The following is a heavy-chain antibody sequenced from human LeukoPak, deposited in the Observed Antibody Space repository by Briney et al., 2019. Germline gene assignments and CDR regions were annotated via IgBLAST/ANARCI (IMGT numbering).Heavy chain of an antibody. CDR3: ARDDSSGYYPFDY. Sequence: SETLSLTCTVSGGSIRSGGYSWSWIRQPPGKGLEWIGYIYQSGSTYYNPSLKSRVTISLDRSKNQFSLRLSSVSAADTAVYYCARDDSSGYYPFDYWGQGTLVTVSS. V-gene: IGHV4-30-2*01. CDR2: IYQSGST. J-gene: IGHJ4*02. CDR1: GGSIRSGGYS. D-gene: IGHD3-22*01.